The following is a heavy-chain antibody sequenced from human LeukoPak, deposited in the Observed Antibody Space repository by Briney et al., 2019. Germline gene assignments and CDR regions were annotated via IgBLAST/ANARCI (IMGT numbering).Heavy chain of an antibody. CDR3: VRDGFGGSYAF. V-gene: IGHV3-74*01. Sequence: GGSLRLSCAASGFTFIIYRMHWVRQAPGKGLVWVSRVNSDGRTTSYADSVKGRFTISRDNAKNTLYLQMSSLRAEDTAVYYCVRDGFGGSYAFWGQGTLVTVSS. CDR2: VNSDGRTT. J-gene: IGHJ4*02. D-gene: IGHD1-26*01. CDR1: GFTFIIYR.